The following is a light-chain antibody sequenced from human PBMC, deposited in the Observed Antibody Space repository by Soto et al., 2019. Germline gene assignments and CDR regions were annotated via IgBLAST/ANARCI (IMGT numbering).Light chain of an antibody. J-gene: IGKJ5*01. CDR1: QDIRNE. Sequence: AIQVTQSPSSRSASVGDRVTITCRASQDIRNELSWYQQKPGKAPKFLIFAASSLQSGVPSRFSGSGSGTDFTLTISSLQPEDFATYYCQQANSFPITFGQGTRLEIK. CDR2: AAS. V-gene: IGKV1-6*01. CDR3: QQANSFPIT.